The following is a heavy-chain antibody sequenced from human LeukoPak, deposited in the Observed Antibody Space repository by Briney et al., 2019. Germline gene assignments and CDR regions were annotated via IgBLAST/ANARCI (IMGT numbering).Heavy chain of an antibody. CDR1: GWSFSGYY. CDR2: IYNSGST. Sequence: PSETLSLTCAVYGWSFSGYYWSWIRQPPGKGLEWIGYIYNSGSTNYNPSLKSRVTISVDTSKNQFSLKLSSVTAADTAVYYCAAGVPNDFWSGYYMDVWGKGTTVTVSS. CDR3: AAGVPNDFWSGYYMDV. D-gene: IGHD3-3*01. V-gene: IGHV4-59*01. J-gene: IGHJ6*03.